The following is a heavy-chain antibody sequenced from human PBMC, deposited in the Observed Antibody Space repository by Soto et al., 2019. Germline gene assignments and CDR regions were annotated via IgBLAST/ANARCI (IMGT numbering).Heavy chain of an antibody. CDR3: AREDRDRETGLVPAAIDGMDV. CDR1: GGTFSRYS. Sequence: QVQLVQSGAEVKKPGSSVKVSCKASGGTFSRYSITWVRQAPGHGLEWIGRIIPIFGIASYAQKVQGRVTITADESRSTSYTERSSLRSDDTAVYYCAREDRDRETGLVPAAIDGMDVWGQGPTVTVSS. J-gene: IGHJ6*02. D-gene: IGHD2-2*01. CDR2: IIPIFGIA. V-gene: IGHV1-69*08.